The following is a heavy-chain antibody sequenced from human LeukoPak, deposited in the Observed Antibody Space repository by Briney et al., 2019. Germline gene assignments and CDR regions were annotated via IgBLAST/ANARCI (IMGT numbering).Heavy chain of an antibody. Sequence: SETLSLTCTVSGGSVSGYYWSWIRQPAGKGLEWIGRIYTSGSTNYNPSLKSRVTMSVDTSKNQFSLKLSSVTAADTAVYYCARDTGPRDFYYYYYMDVWGKGTTVTVSS. CDR3: ARDTGPRDFYYYYYMDV. D-gene: IGHD3-3*01. CDR2: IYTSGST. V-gene: IGHV4-4*07. CDR1: GGSVSGYY. J-gene: IGHJ6*03.